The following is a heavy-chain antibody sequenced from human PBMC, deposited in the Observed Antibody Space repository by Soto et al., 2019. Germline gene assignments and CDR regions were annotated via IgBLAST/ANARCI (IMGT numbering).Heavy chain of an antibody. V-gene: IGHV4-4*02. CDR3: ARARGITMVRGVINGMDV. D-gene: IGHD3-10*01. CDR1: GGSISSSNW. CDR2: IYHSGST. J-gene: IGHJ6*02. Sequence: QVQLQESGPGLVKPSGTLSLTCAVSGGSISSSNWWSWVRQPPGKGLEWIGEIYHSGSTNYNPSLKRRVPVSVDKSKNQFSLKLSSVTAADTAVYYCARARGITMVRGVINGMDVWGQGTTVTVSS.